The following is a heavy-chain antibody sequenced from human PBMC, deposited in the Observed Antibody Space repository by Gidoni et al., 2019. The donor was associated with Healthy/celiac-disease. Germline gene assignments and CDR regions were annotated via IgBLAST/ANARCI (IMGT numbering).Heavy chain of an antibody. CDR1: GYTFTSYH. CDR2: ISPGGGST. CDR3: ARGDCSSTSCYKSFDP. D-gene: IGHD2-2*02. V-gene: IGHV1-46*01. Sequence: QVQLVQSGAEVKKPGASVKVSCKASGYTFTSYHMHWVRPAPGQGLEWVGRISPGGGSTSYAKKVQGRVTMTRDTSTSTGYMELSSLRSEDTAVYYCARGDCSSTSCYKSFDPWGQGTLVTVSS. J-gene: IGHJ5*02.